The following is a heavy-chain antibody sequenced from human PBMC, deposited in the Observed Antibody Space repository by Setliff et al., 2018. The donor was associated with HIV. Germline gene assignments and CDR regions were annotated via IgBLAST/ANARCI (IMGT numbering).Heavy chain of an antibody. CDR2: ISGSGGRT. Sequence: PGGSLRLSCVASGFTFSNYWMSWVRQAPGKGLEWVSIISGSGGRTDYAESVKGRFRISRSNSRNTVSLLLTSLRVEDTAVYYCAKEGAVTTTGAFLDHWGQGTLVTVSS. J-gene: IGHJ4*02. CDR3: AKEGAVTTTGAFLDH. CDR1: GFTFSNYW. D-gene: IGHD4-17*01. V-gene: IGHV3-23*01.